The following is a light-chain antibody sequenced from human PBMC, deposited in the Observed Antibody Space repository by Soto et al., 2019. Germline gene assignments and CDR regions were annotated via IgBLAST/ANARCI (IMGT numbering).Light chain of an antibody. J-gene: IGKJ2*01. V-gene: IGKV3-15*01. CDR1: QSVSSN. CDR3: QQYNNWPHS. Sequence: EIAMTQSPATLSLSPGQRATLSCRASQSVSSNLAWYQQILGQAPRLLISGASTRATGIPARFTGSGSGTEFTLTISSLQSEDFAVYYCQQYNNWPHSFGQGTKVDIK. CDR2: GAS.